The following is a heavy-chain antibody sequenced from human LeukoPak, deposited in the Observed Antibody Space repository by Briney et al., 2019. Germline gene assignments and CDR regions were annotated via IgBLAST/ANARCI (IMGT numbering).Heavy chain of an antibody. D-gene: IGHD1-26*01. CDR2: IKSKGDGETT. CDR3: AADVPGGTYPLDY. Sequence: GGSLRLSCAASGFTFSNAWMSWVRQAPGKGLEWVGRIKSKGDGETTDYAAPLKGRFAISRDDPENTLYLQMNSLKIEDTALYYCAADVPGGTYPLDYWGQGTLVTVSS. V-gene: IGHV3-15*01. J-gene: IGHJ4*02. CDR1: GFTFSNAW.